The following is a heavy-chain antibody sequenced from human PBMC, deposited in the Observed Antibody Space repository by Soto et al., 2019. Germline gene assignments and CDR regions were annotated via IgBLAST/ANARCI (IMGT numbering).Heavy chain of an antibody. Sequence: QLQLQESGPGLVKPSETLSLTCTVSGGSISSSSYYWGWFRQPPGRGLEWIGGFYYSGSTYYNPSLKSRVTISVDTSKNQFSLKLSSVTAADTAVYYCARRPYVPGYYYVVASGWFDPWGQGTLVTVSS. D-gene: IGHD3-22*01. CDR3: ARRPYVPGYYYVVASGWFDP. V-gene: IGHV4-39*01. CDR1: GGSISSSSYY. CDR2: FYYSGST. J-gene: IGHJ5*02.